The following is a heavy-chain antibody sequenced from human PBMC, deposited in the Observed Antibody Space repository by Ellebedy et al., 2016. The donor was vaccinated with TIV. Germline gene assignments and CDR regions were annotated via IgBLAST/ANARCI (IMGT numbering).Heavy chain of an antibody. V-gene: IGHV3-23*01. CDR1: GFIFNNYA. Sequence: GESLKISCAASGFIFNNYAMSWVRQAPGKGLEWVSAISGSGGRTYYADSVKGRFTISRDNSKNTLFLQMNSLRAEDTAVYYCASPGYCSGGSCYWEPHDAFDIWGQGTLVTVSS. D-gene: IGHD2-15*01. CDR2: ISGSGGRT. CDR3: ASPGYCSGGSCYWEPHDAFDI. J-gene: IGHJ3*02.